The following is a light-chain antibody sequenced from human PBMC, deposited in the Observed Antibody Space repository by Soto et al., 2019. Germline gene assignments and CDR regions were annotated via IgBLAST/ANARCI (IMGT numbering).Light chain of an antibody. CDR2: AAS. CDR3: QQDYSTLAT. CDR1: ESISRH. J-gene: IGKJ5*01. Sequence: ILLTQSPSSLSASVGDRVTITCRAAESISRHLNWYQQKPGRAPDLLIYAASTLQNGVPSRFTGSGSGTEFTLTITGLQLEDFATYYCQQDYSTLATFGQGTRLEI. V-gene: IGKV1-39*01.